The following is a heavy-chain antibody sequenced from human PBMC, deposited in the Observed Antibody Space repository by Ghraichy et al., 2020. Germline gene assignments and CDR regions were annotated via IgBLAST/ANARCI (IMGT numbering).Heavy chain of an antibody. CDR1: GFIFSDYW. D-gene: IGHD3-10*01. J-gene: IGHJ4*02. CDR2: SRGKARSYST. Sequence: GSLRLSCAVSGFIFSDYWMDWVRQAPGKGLEWVGRSRGKARSYSTEYAASVKGRFTISRDDSKNSLYLQVNSLKTEDTAVYYCTRLAGSGSYREYDYWGQGTLVTVSS. CDR3: TRLAGSGSYREYDY. V-gene: IGHV3-72*01.